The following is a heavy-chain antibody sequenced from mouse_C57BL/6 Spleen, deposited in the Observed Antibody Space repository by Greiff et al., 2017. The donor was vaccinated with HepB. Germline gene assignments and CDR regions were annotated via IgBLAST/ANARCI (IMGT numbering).Heavy chain of an antibody. CDR1: GYTFTDYY. J-gene: IGHJ2*01. Sequence: EVQLQQSGPELVKPGASVKISCKASGYTFTDYYMNWVKQSHGKSLEWIGDINPNNGGTSYNQKFKGKATLTVDKSSSTAYMELRSLTSEDSAVYYCAREGSSGYEYYFDYWGQGTTLTVSS. CDR3: AREGSSGYEYYFDY. V-gene: IGHV1-26*01. D-gene: IGHD3-2*02. CDR2: INPNNGGT.